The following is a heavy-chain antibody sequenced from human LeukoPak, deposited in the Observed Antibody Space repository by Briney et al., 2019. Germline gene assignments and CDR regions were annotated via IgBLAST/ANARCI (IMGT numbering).Heavy chain of an antibody. CDR2: IYPSGST. CDR1: GYSISNGYY. CDR3: ARSYASSWYWNWFDP. V-gene: IGHV4-38-2*02. Sequence: SETLSLTCTVSGYSISNGYYWGWIRQPPGTGLEWIGSIYPSGSTFYNPSLRSRVTISVDTSKNQFSLRLSSVTAADTAVYYCARSYASSWYWNWFDPWGQGTLVTVSS. D-gene: IGHD6-13*01. J-gene: IGHJ5*02.